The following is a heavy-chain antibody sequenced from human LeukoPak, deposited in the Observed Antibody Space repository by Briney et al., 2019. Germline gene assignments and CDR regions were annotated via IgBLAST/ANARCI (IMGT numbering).Heavy chain of an antibody. CDR2: IYYSGST. CDR1: GGSISTTSYY. Sequence: PSETLSLTCTVSGGSISTTSYYWGWIRQPPGQGLEWIGSIYYSGSTYYNPSLKSRLTISVDMSKNQFSLELSSVAAADTAGYYCVTQLVRDGYNYWRQGTLVTVSS. V-gene: IGHV4-39*01. D-gene: IGHD5-24*01. CDR3: VTQLVRDGYNY. J-gene: IGHJ4*02.